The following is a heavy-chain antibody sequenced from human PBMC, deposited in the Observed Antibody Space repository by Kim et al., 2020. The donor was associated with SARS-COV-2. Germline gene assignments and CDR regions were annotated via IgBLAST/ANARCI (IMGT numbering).Heavy chain of an antibody. J-gene: IGHJ4*02. Sequence: GGSLRLSCAASGFSFSNYWMTWVRQAPGKGLEWVANIKLDGSEKYYVDSVKDRFTISRDNAKNSLYLQMNSLRAEDTAVYYCAREVRVIGSVTYYFDYWGQGTLVPVSS. CDR2: IKLDGSEK. V-gene: IGHV3-7*01. D-gene: IGHD3-10*01. CDR1: GFSFSNYW. CDR3: AREVRVIGSVTYYFDY.